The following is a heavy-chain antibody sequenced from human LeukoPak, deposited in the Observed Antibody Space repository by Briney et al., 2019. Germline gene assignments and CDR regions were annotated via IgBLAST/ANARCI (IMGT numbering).Heavy chain of an antibody. J-gene: IGHJ1*01. CDR2: IYYSGST. D-gene: IGHD1-26*01. CDR1: GGSISSYY. Sequence: SETLSLTCTVSGGSISSYYWSWIRQPPGKGLEWIGYIYYSGSTNYNPSLKSRVTISVDTSKNQFSLKLSSVTAADTAVYYCAKDRVVGGTMGAFHYWGQGTLVTVSS. V-gene: IGHV4-59*12. CDR3: AKDRVVGGTMGAFHY.